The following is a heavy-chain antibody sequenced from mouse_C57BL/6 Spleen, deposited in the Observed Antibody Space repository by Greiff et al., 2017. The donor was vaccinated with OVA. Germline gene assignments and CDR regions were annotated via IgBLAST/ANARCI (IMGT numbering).Heavy chain of an antibody. J-gene: IGHJ2*01. CDR3: ARDNGNYVDY. D-gene: IGHD2-1*01. Sequence: EVQGVESGGGLVKPGGSLKLSCAASGFTFSSYAMSWVRQTPEKRLEWVATISDGGGYTYYPDKVKGRFTISRDNAKNNLYLQMSHLKSEDTAMYYCARDNGNYVDYWGQGTTLTVSS. CDR2: ISDGGGYT. V-gene: IGHV5-4*01. CDR1: GFTFSSYA.